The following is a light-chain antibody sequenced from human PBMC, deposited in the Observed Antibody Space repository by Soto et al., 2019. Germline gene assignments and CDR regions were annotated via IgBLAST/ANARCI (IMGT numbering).Light chain of an antibody. V-gene: IGLV2-23*02. CDR3: CSYAGSSIPFV. J-gene: IGLJ1*01. CDR2: EVS. CDR1: ISDVGSYNI. Sequence: QSVLTQPASVSGSPGQSSTISCTGTISDVGSYNIVSWYQQHPGKAPKLMIYEVSKRPSGVSNRFSGSKSGNTASLTISGLQAEDEADYYCCSYAGSSIPFVFGTGTKVTVL.